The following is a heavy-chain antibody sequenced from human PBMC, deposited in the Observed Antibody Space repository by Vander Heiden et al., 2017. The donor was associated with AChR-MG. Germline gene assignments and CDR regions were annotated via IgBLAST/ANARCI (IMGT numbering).Heavy chain of an antibody. D-gene: IGHD3-16*02. V-gene: IGHV3-7*01. CDR1: GFSVSTYW. J-gene: IGHJ1*01. CDR2: IKQDGSEK. Sequence: EVQLVESGGGVVQPGGSLRLSCEASGFSVSTYWMTWVRQAPGKGLEWVANIKQDGSEKYYADSVKGRFTISRDNAKNSLYLQMNSLRADDTAVYYCARVDYDYLWGRHRYIGAEYFHRWGQGTLVTVSS. CDR3: ARVDYDYLWGRHRYIGAEYFHR.